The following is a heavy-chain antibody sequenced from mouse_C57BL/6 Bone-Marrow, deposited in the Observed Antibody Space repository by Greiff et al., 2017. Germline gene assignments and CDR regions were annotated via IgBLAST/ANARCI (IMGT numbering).Heavy chain of an antibody. CDR2: ISSSGDYI. CDR1: GFTFSSYA. CDR3: TRDITTVRSGDWYFDV. V-gene: IGHV5-9-1*02. Sequence: EVMLVESGEGLVKPGGSLKLSCAASGFTFSSYAMSWVRQTPEKRLEWVAYISSSGDYIYYADTVKGRFTISRDNARNTLYLQMSSLKSEDTAMYYCTRDITTVRSGDWYFDVWGTGTTVTVSS. J-gene: IGHJ1*03. D-gene: IGHD1-1*01.